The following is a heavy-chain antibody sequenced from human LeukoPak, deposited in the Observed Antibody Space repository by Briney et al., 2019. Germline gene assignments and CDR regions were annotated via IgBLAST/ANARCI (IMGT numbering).Heavy chain of an antibody. CDR2: IYHSGST. D-gene: IGHD4-23*01. Sequence: SETLSLTCAVSGYSISSGYYWGWIRQPPGKGLEWIGSIYHSGSTYYNPSLKSRVTISVDTSKNQFSLKLSSVTAADTAVYYCARDRSRMTTVAHGDYWGQGTLVTVSS. CDR1: GYSISSGYY. J-gene: IGHJ4*02. V-gene: IGHV4-38-2*02. CDR3: ARDRSRMTTVAHGDY.